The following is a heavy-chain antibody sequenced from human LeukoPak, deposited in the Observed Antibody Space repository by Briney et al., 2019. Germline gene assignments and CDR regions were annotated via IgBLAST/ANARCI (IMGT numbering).Heavy chain of an antibody. CDR3: AKDMMDYDSSGYFQH. D-gene: IGHD3-22*01. J-gene: IGHJ1*01. V-gene: IGHV3-9*01. CDR2: VSWNSGSI. CDR1: GFTFDDYA. Sequence: PGGSLRLSCAASGFTFDDYAMHWVRHAPGKGLEWVSGVSWNSGSIGYADSVKGRFTISRDNAKNSLYLQMNSLRAEDTALYYCAKDMMDYDSSGYFQHWGQGTLVTVSS.